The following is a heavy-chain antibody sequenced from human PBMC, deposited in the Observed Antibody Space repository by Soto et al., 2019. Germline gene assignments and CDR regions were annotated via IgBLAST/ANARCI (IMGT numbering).Heavy chain of an antibody. CDR2: IHSDGSTT. D-gene: IGHD2-15*01. V-gene: IGHV3-74*01. CDR1: GFTFNYYW. CDR3: VSGGKGCLDL. Sequence: EVQLVESEGGLVQRGGSLRLSCAASGFTFNYYWMHWVRQAPGQGLVWVSHIHSDGSTTTYADSVKGRFTISRDNAKNTLYLQMTSLRAEDTAVYCGVSGGKGCLDLWGQDTTVTVSS. J-gene: IGHJ3*01.